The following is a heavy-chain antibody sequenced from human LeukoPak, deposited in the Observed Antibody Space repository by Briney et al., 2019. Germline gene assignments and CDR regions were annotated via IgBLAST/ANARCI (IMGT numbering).Heavy chain of an antibody. Sequence: SETLSLTCTVSGGSISSSSYYWGWIRQPPGKGLEWIGSIYYSGSTYYNPSLKSRVTISVDTSKNQFSLKLSSVTAADTAVYYCARLHSSGYYYSDYWGQGTLVTVSS. D-gene: IGHD3-22*01. CDR1: GGSISSSSYY. J-gene: IGHJ4*02. CDR2: IYYSGST. V-gene: IGHV4-39*07. CDR3: ARLHSSGYYYSDY.